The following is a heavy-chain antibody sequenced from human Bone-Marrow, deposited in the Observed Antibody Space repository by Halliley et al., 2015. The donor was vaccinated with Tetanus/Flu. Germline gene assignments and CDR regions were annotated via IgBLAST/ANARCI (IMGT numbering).Heavy chain of an antibody. V-gene: IGHV4-59*08. CDR3: VKSHVTATGTLDH. CDR2: IYDSGT. Sequence: TLSLTCIVSGGSIRSFYWTWVRQPPGKGLEWIGYIYDSGTHYDPSLKSRLSMSMDTSRNRISLKLNSVTAAATAVYFCVKSHVTATGTLDHWGQGTLVTVSS. CDR1: GGSIRSFY. J-gene: IGHJ4*02. D-gene: IGHD1-1*01.